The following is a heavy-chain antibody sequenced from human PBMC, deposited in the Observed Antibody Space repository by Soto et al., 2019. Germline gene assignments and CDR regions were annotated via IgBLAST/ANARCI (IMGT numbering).Heavy chain of an antibody. CDR3: ATGGRTGPKFNY. CDR2: INAGNGNT. V-gene: IGHV1-3*01. CDR1: GYTFTSYA. D-gene: IGHD1-7*01. J-gene: IGHJ4*02. Sequence: ASVKVSCKASGYTFTSYAMHWARPAPGQRLEWMGWINAGNGNTKYSQKFQGRVTITRDTSASTAYMELSSLRSEDTAVYYCATGGRTGPKFNYWGQGTLVTVS.